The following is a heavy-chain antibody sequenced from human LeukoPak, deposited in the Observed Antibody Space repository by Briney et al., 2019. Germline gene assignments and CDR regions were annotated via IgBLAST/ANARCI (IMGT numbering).Heavy chain of an antibody. CDR2: IYTSGST. J-gene: IGHJ5*02. CDR1: GGSISSYY. CDR3: ARRSTVVGMGWFDP. D-gene: IGHD2-21*01. Sequence: KTSETLSLTCTVSGGSISSYYWSWIRQPAGKGLEWIGRIYTSGSTNYNPSLKSRVTMSVDTSKNQFSLKLSSVTAADTAVYYCARRSTVVGMGWFDPWGQGTLVTVSS. V-gene: IGHV4-4*07.